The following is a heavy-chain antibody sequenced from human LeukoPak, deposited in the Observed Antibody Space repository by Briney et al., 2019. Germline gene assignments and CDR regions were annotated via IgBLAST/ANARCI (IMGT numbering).Heavy chain of an antibody. Sequence: GGFLRLSCAASAFSFSNYNMNWVRQAPGKGLEWVSSITSSSSYIYYADSVKGRFTISRDNAKNSLYLQMNSLRAEDTAVYYCARARRTSYGLDYWGQGTLVTVSS. CDR3: ARARRTSYGLDY. J-gene: IGHJ4*02. CDR2: ITSSSSYI. D-gene: IGHD2-2*01. CDR1: AFSFSNYN. V-gene: IGHV3-21*01.